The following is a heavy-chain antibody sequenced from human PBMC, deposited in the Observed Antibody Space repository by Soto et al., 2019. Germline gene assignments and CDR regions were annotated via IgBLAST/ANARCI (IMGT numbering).Heavy chain of an antibody. D-gene: IGHD4-17*01. Sequence: PSETLSLTCTVSGGSISSSSHYWGWIRQPPGKGLEWIGYIYYSGSTNYNPSLKSRVTISVDTSKNQFSLKLSSVTAADTAVYYCARREYGDYGLNWFDPWGQGTLVTV. CDR1: GGSISSSSHY. CDR3: ARREYGDYGLNWFDP. V-gene: IGHV4-61*05. J-gene: IGHJ5*02. CDR2: IYYSGST.